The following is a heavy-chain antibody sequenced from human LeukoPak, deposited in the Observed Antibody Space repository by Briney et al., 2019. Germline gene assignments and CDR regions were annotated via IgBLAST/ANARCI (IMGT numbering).Heavy chain of an antibody. Sequence: PGGSVRLSCAASGFTFSNYWMTWVRQAPGKGLEWVANIKQDGSEKNYVDSVKGRFTISRDNAQNSLYLQMNSLRAEDTAVYYCASTATCSFWGQGTMVTVSS. D-gene: IGHD2-2*01. CDR3: ASTATCSF. CDR1: GFTFSNYW. J-gene: IGHJ3*01. V-gene: IGHV3-7*01. CDR2: IKQDGSEK.